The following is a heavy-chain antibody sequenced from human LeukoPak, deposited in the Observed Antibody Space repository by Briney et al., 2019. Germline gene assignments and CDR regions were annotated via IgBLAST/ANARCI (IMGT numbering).Heavy chain of an antibody. CDR1: GFIFSSYS. D-gene: IGHD6-13*01. V-gene: IGHV3-23*01. Sequence: GGSLRLSCAASGFIFSSYSMSWVRQAPGMGLEWVSVITGSGGNTYYADSVKGRFTISKDNSKNTVYLQMSSLRVDDTAVYYCAKAASSSWPSYYYGMDVWGQGTTVTASS. J-gene: IGHJ6*02. CDR2: ITGSGGNT. CDR3: AKAASSSWPSYYYGMDV.